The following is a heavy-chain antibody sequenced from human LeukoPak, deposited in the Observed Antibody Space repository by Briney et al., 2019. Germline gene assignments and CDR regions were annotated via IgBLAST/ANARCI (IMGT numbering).Heavy chain of an antibody. Sequence: PGGSLRLSCAASGFTFSNAWMSWVRQAPGKGLEWVGRIKSKTDGGTTDYAAPVKGRFTISRDNSKNTLYLQMNSLRAEDTAVYYCARSLKRELLRTYFDYWGQGTLVTVSS. CDR2: IKSKTDGGTT. J-gene: IGHJ4*02. V-gene: IGHV3-15*01. D-gene: IGHD1-26*01. CDR1: GFTFSNAW. CDR3: ARSLKRELLRTYFDY.